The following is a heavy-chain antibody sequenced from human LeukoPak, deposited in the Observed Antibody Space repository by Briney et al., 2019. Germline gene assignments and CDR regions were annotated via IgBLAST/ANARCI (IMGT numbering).Heavy chain of an antibody. CDR2: IYYSGST. CDR1: GGSMSRYH. D-gene: IGHD6-19*01. Sequence: RPSETLSLTCTVSGGSMSRYHWSWIRQSPGKGLEWIGYIYYSGSTNYNPSLKSRVTISLDTSKNQFSLKLSSVTAADTAVYFCARLYSSGWADYWGQGTLVTVSS. CDR3: ARLYSSGWADY. V-gene: IGHV4-59*08. J-gene: IGHJ4*02.